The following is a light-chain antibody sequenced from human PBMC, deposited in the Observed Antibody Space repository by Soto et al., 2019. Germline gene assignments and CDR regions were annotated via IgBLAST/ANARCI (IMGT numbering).Light chain of an antibody. Sequence: QSALTQPASVSGSPGQSITISCTGTSSDVGGYNFVSWYQQHPGKAPKLMIFEVNNRPSGVSNRFSGSKSGNTASLTISGLQAEDEADYYCSSWTSRTTQVLGGGTKLTVL. CDR3: SSWTSRTTQV. J-gene: IGLJ2*01. CDR1: SSDVGGYNF. CDR2: EVN. V-gene: IGLV2-14*01.